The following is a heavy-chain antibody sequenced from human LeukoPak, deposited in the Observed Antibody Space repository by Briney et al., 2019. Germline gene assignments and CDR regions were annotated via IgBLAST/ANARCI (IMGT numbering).Heavy chain of an antibody. J-gene: IGHJ4*02. V-gene: IGHV3-23*01. CDR1: GFTFSSFG. CDR2: VTGSGGVT. CDR3: ARDRYYDTSGHSQN. Sequence: PGGSLRLSCAASGFTFSSFGMAWVRQAPGKGLEWVSGVTGSGGVTHYADSVRGRFTISRDNSNNTLYLLMNSLRAEDTAVYFCARDRYYDTSGHSQNWGQGTQVTVSS. D-gene: IGHD3-22*01.